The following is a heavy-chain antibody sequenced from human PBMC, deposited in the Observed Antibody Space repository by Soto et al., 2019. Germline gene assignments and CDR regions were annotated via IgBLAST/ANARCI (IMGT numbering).Heavy chain of an antibody. CDR2: IIPILGIA. Sequence: ASVKVSCKASGGTFSSYTISWVRQAPGQGLEWMGRIIPILGIANYAQKFQGRVTITADKSTSTAYMELSSLRSEDTAVYYCARDYTSHGDPGGYWGQGTLVTVSS. J-gene: IGHJ4*02. D-gene: IGHD4-17*01. CDR3: ARDYTSHGDPGGY. V-gene: IGHV1-69*04. CDR1: GGTFSSYT.